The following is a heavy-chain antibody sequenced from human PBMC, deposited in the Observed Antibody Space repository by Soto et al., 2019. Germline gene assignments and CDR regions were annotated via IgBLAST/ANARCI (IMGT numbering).Heavy chain of an antibody. D-gene: IGHD1-26*01. CDR3: ARGVGSSPPRY. CDR2: IYDSGSP. V-gene: IGHV4-59*01. Sequence: QVQLQELGPGQVKPSETLSLKCTISGGSISVYYWSWIRQPPGQALEWIGYIYDSGSPYYNPSLRSRVIISADTSKNQISLELTSATAADTAVYYCARGVGSSPPRYWGRGTLVTVSS. CDR1: GGSISVYY. J-gene: IGHJ4*02.